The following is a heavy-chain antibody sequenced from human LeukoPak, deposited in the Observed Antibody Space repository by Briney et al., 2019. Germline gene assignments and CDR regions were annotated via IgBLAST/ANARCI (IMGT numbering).Heavy chain of an antibody. CDR2: IYYSGST. V-gene: IGHV4-59*01. CDR1: GGSISSYY. CDR3: ARDRRSGSYWYYFDY. J-gene: IGHJ4*02. Sequence: PSETLCLTCTVSGGSISSYYWSWIRQPPGKGLEWIGYIYYSGSTNYNPSLKSRVTISVDTSKNQFSLKLSSVTAADTAVYYCARDRRSGSYWYYFDYWGQGTLVTVSS. D-gene: IGHD1-26*01.